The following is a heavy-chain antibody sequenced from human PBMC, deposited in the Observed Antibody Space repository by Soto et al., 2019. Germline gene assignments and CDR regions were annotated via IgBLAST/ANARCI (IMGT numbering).Heavy chain of an antibody. CDR2: INPNSGGT. CDR3: ARALYYYYGMDV. CDR1: GYTFTGYY. V-gene: IGHV1-2*02. Sequence: QVQLVQSGAEVKKPGASVKVSCKASGYTFTGYYMHWVRQAPGQGLEWMGWINPNSGGTNYAKKFQCRVTMTRDTSISTAYMELSRLRSDDTAVYYCARALYYYYGMDVWGQGTTVTVSS. J-gene: IGHJ6*02.